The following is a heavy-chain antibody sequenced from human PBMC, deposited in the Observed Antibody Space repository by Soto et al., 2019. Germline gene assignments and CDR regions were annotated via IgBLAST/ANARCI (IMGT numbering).Heavy chain of an antibody. J-gene: IGHJ6*01. CDR1: GGTFKNFN. Sequence: QVQLVQSGAEVKKPGSSVKVSCKASGGTFKNFNFNWVRQAPGQGLEWMGGIIPMFGTADYAQRFQGRVTITADDSTSTAYMELSSLRSEDTEVYYCARDETGDSYYYYCGMDVGGQGTTVTVSS. V-gene: IGHV1-69*01. CDR3: ARDETGDSYYYYCGMDV. CDR2: IIPMFGTA. D-gene: IGHD7-27*01.